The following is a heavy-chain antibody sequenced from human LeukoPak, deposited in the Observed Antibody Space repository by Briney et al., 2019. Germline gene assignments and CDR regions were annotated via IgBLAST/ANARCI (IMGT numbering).Heavy chain of an antibody. J-gene: IGHJ5*02. CDR3: AREGEGYYYDSPNGIWFDP. CDR1: GYTFTTYY. CDR2: INPSGGST. V-gene: IGHV1-46*01. Sequence: ASVKVSCKASGYTFTTYYIHWVRQAPGRGLEWMGIINPSGGSTTYAQKFQGRVAMTKDVSTNTVYMELSSLTSEDKAVYYCAREGEGYYYDSPNGIWFDPWGQGTLVTVSS. D-gene: IGHD3-22*01.